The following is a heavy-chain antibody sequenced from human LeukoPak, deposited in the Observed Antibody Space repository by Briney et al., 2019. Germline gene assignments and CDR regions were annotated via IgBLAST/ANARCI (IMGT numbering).Heavy chain of an antibody. CDR2: ISSNGGST. J-gene: IGHJ4*02. V-gene: IGHV3-64*04. CDR3: ASPDYYDSSGYYY. D-gene: IGHD3-22*01. CDR1: GFTFSSYA. Sequence: PGGSLRLSCSASGFTFSSYAMHWVRQAPGKGLEYVSAISSNGGSTYYADSVKGRFTISRDNSKNTLCLQMNSLRAEDTAVYYCASPDYYDSSGYYYWGQGTLVTVSS.